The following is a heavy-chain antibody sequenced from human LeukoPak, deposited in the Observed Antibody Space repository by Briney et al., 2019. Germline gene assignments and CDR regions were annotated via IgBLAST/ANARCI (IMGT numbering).Heavy chain of an antibody. CDR1: GGTFSSYA. D-gene: IGHD3-22*01. CDR3: ALRGGDRYYDSSGPIDY. Sequence: GASVKVSCKASGGTFSSYAISWVRQAPGQGLEWMGGIIPIFGTANYAQKFQGRVTITADESTSTAYMELSSLRSEDTAVYYCALRGGDRYYDSSGPIDYWGQGTLVTVSS. V-gene: IGHV1-69*13. J-gene: IGHJ4*02. CDR2: IIPIFGTA.